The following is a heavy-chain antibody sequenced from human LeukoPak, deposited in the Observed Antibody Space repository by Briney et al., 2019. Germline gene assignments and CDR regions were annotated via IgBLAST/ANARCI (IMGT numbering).Heavy chain of an antibody. CDR2: ISAYSGDT. V-gene: IGHV1-18*01. CDR3: ASARIAAGGHYYYYYGMDV. Sequence: ASVKVSCKASGYTFTSYGISWVRQAPGQGLEWMGWISAYSGDTNYAQKFQGRATMTTDTSTSTAYMELSSLRSEDTAVYYCASARIAAGGHYYYYYGMDVWGQGTTVTVS. J-gene: IGHJ6*02. CDR1: GYTFTSYG. D-gene: IGHD6-13*01.